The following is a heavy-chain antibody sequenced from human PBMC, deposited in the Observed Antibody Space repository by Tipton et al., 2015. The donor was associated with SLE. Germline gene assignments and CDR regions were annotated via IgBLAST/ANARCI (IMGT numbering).Heavy chain of an antibody. J-gene: IGHJ3*02. Sequence: TLSLTCTVSGGSISSSTYYWGWIRQPPGKGLEWIGTIYYSGSTYYNPSLKSRVTISVDTSKNQFSLKLSSVTAADTAVYYCARNTYYYDSSGPGRDAFDIWGQGTMVTVSS. D-gene: IGHD3-22*01. CDR1: GGSISSSTYY. CDR3: ARNTYYYDSSGPGRDAFDI. V-gene: IGHV4-39*01. CDR2: IYYSGST.